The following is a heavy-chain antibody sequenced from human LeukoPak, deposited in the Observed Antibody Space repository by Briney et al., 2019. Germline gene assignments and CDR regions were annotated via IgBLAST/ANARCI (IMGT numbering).Heavy chain of an antibody. CDR2: ISGSGGST. D-gene: IGHD3-16*02. V-gene: IGHV3-23*01. CDR1: GFTFSSYA. J-gene: IGHJ3*02. Sequence: PGGSLRLSCAASGFTFSSYAMSWVRQAPGKGLEWVSAISGSGGSTYYADSVKGRFTISRDNSKNTLYLQMNSLRAEDTAVYYCAKDGLYDYVWGSYRNDAFDIWGQGTMVTVSS. CDR3: AKDGLYDYVWGSYRNDAFDI.